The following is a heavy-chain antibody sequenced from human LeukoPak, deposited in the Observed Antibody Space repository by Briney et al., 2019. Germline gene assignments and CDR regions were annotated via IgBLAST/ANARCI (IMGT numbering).Heavy chain of an antibody. CDR2: IAYSGDT. CDR3: ARGGSSWYPLYNWFDP. V-gene: IGHV4-39*07. J-gene: IGHJ5*02. CDR1: GGSISSSSYS. D-gene: IGHD6-13*01. Sequence: SETLSLTCLVSGGSISSSSYSWGWVRQPPGKGLEWIVNIAYSGDTSYNPSLKSRCTISVDTSKNQFSLKLSSVTAADTAVYYCARGGSSWYPLYNWFDPWGQGTLVTVSS.